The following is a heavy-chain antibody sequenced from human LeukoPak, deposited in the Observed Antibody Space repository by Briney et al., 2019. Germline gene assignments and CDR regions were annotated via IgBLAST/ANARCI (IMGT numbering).Heavy chain of an antibody. CDR2: ISSSGSTI. D-gene: IGHD3-10*01. J-gene: IGHJ4*02. V-gene: IGHV3-11*01. CDR3: ARDRPYYYGSGSYMGYFDY. CDR1: GGSFSGYY. Sequence: LSLTCAVYGGSFSGYYWSWIRQAPGKGLEWVSYISSSGSTIYYADSVKGRFTISRDNAKNSLYLQMNSLRAEDTAVYYCARDRPYYYGSGSYMGYFDYWGQGTLVTVSS.